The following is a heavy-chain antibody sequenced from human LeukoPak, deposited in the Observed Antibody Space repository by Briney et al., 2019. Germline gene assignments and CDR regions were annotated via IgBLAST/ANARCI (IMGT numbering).Heavy chain of an antibody. CDR2: IYYSGST. CDR3: ARDRQQLVRGDYFDY. Sequence: SETLSLTCTVSGGSISGSSYYWVWIRQPPGKGLEWIGNIYYSGSTYHNPSLKSRVTMSVDTSKNQFSLKLSSVTAADTAVYYCARDRQQLVRGDYFDYWGQGTLVTVSS. D-gene: IGHD6-13*01. V-gene: IGHV4-39*07. CDR1: GGSISGSSYY. J-gene: IGHJ4*02.